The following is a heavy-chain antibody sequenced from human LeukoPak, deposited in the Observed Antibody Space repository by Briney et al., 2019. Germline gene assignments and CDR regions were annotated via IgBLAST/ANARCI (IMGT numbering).Heavy chain of an antibody. CDR3: ATQGGLRSGSSGYYYFDYFDY. D-gene: IGHD3-22*01. Sequence: SETLSLTCAVYGGSFSGYYWSWIRQPPGKGLEWIGYIYYSGSTNYNPSLKSRVTISVDTSKNQFSLKLSSVTAADTAVYYCATQGGLRSGSSGYYYFDYFDYWGQGTLVTVSS. J-gene: IGHJ4*02. CDR1: GGSFSGYY. V-gene: IGHV4-59*08. CDR2: IYYSGST.